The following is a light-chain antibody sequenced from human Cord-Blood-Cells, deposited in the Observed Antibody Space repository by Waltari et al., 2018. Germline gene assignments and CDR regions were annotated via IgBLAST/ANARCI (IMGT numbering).Light chain of an antibody. CDR2: EGS. CDR3: CSYAGSSTVV. CDR1: SSDVGSYNL. Sequence: QSALTQPASVSGSPGPSITIPCTGTSSDVGSYNLVSWYQQHPGKAPKRMIYEGSKRPSGVSKRFSGSKSGNTASLTISGLQAEDEADYYCCSYAGSSTVVFGGGTKLTVL. J-gene: IGLJ2*01. V-gene: IGLV2-23*01.